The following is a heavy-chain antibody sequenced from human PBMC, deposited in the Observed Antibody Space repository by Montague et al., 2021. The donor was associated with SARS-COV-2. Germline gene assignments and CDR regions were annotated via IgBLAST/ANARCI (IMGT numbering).Heavy chain of an antibody. CDR2: IYYSGST. Sequence: SETLSLTCTVSGGSISSSSYYWGWIRQPPGKGLEWIGSIYYSGSTYYNPSLKSRVTISVDTSKNQFSLKLSSVTAADTAVYYCARPLNLYYYGSGSYSSWFDPWGQGTLGTVSS. V-gene: IGHV4-39*01. CDR1: GGSISSSSYY. J-gene: IGHJ5*02. CDR3: ARPLNLYYYGSGSYSSWFDP. D-gene: IGHD3-10*01.